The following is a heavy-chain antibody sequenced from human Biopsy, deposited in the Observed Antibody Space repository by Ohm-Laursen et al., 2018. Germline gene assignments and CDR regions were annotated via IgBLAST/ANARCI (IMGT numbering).Heavy chain of an antibody. J-gene: IGHJ4*02. V-gene: IGHV4-31*01. CDR1: SGSINSGGHF. D-gene: IGHD3-16*02. Sequence: TLSLTSSVSSGSINSGGHFWGCVRQSPGKGLEWIGHIYDNGDTYYNQCLMSLVSISADTSMNQVSLRLNSVTAADTAVYYCTRVRTFGGVIGGYYFDSWGQGILVTVSS. CDR2: IYDNGDT. CDR3: TRVRTFGGVIGGYYFDS.